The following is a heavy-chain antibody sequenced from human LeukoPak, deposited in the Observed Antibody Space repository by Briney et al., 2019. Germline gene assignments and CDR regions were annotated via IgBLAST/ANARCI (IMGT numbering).Heavy chain of an antibody. CDR1: GFTFSDYY. V-gene: IGHV3-11*01. Sequence: GGSLRLSCAASGFTFSDYYMSWIRQAPGKGLEWVSYISSSGSTIYYADSVKRRFTISRDNAKNSLYLQMNSLRAEDTAVYYCAREPPTSYYFDYWGQGTLVTVSS. CDR3: AREPPTSYYFDY. J-gene: IGHJ4*02. CDR2: ISSSGSTI.